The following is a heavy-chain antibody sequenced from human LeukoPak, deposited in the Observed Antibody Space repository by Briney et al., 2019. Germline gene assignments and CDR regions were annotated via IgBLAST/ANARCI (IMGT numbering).Heavy chain of an antibody. CDR1: GFTFTSHS. CDR3: AKHRLPVAGSPSKNPTAYFED. V-gene: IGHV3-23*01. Sequence: PGGSLRLSCAASGFTFTSHSMSWVRQAPGKGLEWVSAIRSSGHVTFYADSVKGRFTVSRDQSQNTLFLQMSSLRADDTAVYYCAKHRLPVAGSPSKNPTAYFEDGGQGILVTVSS. J-gene: IGHJ4*02. D-gene: IGHD6-19*01. CDR2: IRSSGHVT.